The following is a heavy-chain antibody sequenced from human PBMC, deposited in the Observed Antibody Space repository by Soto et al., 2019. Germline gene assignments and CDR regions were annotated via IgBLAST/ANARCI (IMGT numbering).Heavy chain of an antibody. Sequence: EVQLLESGGGLVQPGVSLRLSCAASGFTFSNYAVTWVRQAPGKGLEWVSTISGSGGSTYYADSVKGRFTISRDNSKNTLYLQMNSLRAEDTAVYYCAKDQGSSWYEIDYWGQGTLVTVCS. D-gene: IGHD6-13*01. J-gene: IGHJ4*02. CDR3: AKDQGSSWYEIDY. V-gene: IGHV3-23*01. CDR1: GFTFSNYA. CDR2: ISGSGGST.